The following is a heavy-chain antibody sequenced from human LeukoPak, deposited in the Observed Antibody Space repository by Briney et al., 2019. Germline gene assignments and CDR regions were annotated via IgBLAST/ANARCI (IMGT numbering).Heavy chain of an antibody. CDR3: AGFTGTKRGRYFDY. CDR1: GGSISSYY. J-gene: IGHJ4*02. CDR2: IYYSGST. D-gene: IGHD1-7*01. V-gene: IGHV4-59*01. Sequence: PPETPSLTCTVSGGSISSYYWSWIGQPPGKGLEWIGYIYYSGSTNYNTSLKSRVTISVDTSKNQFSLKLSSVTAADTAVYYCAGFTGTKRGRYFDYWGQVILVTVSS.